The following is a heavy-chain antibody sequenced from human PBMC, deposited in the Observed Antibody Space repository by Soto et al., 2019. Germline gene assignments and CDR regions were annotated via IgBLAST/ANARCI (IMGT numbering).Heavy chain of an antibody. Sequence: SCKTSGFTFSSSAMHWVRQAPAKRLAWVALISYDGSDKDYTDSVKGRFTISRDNSRNTLFLQMNSLRAEDTAVYYCARDYYKYYDSSGYYRSPAYWGQGTLVTVS. V-gene: IGHV3-30-3*01. CDR2: ISYDGSDK. CDR1: GFTFSSSA. J-gene: IGHJ4*02. CDR3: ARDYYKYYDSSGYYRSPAY. D-gene: IGHD3-22*01.